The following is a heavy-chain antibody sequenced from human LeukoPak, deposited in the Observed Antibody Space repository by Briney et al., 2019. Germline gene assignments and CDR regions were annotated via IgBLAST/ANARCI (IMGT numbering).Heavy chain of an antibody. D-gene: IGHD4-17*01. J-gene: IGHJ4*02. Sequence: GRSLRLSCAASGFTFSTCAMHWVRQAPGKGLEWVAVIWSDSTNKYYADSVRGRFTISRDNSKNTLYLQMSSLRAEDTAMYYCARDRLTTVTTFHFDYWGQGTLVTVSS. V-gene: IGHV3-33*01. CDR2: IWSDSTNK. CDR3: ARDRLTTVTTFHFDY. CDR1: GFTFSTCA.